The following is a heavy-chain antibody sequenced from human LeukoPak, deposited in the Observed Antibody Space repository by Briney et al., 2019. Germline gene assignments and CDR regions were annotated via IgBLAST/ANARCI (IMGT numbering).Heavy chain of an antibody. D-gene: IGHD5-18*01. Sequence: PSETLSLTCTVSGGSISTSSYYWSWIRQPPGKGLEWIGEINHSGSTNYNPSLKSRVTISVDTSKNQFSLKLSSVTAADTAVYYCAFLSEDSYGSRFDYWGQGTLVTVSS. CDR1: GGSISTSSYY. V-gene: IGHV4-39*07. CDR3: AFLSEDSYGSRFDY. CDR2: INHSGST. J-gene: IGHJ4*02.